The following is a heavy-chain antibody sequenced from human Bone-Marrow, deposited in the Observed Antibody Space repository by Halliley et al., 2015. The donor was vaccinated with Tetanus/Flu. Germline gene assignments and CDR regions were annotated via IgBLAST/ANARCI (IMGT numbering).Heavy chain of an antibody. CDR1: GFTVNDNY. Sequence: SLRLSCAASGFTVNDNYFSWVRQAPGKGLEWVSSIYAGGSAYFADSVRGRFTISRDESKNTLYLQMNNLRAEDTAVYYCAKERGETGSWHNDYWGQGTLVPVSS. J-gene: IGHJ4*02. D-gene: IGHD6-13*01. CDR3: AKERGETGSWHNDY. V-gene: IGHV3-53*01. CDR2: IYAGGSA.